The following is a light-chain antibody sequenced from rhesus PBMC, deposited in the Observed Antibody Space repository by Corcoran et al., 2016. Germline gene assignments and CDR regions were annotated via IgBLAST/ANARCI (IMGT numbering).Light chain of an antibody. CDR3: QQHNSYPYS. J-gene: IGKJ2*01. V-gene: IGKV1-25*01. CDR2: DAS. Sequence: DIQMTQSPSSLSASVGDTVTITCQASQGISKYLAWYQQKPGKAPKLRIYDASTLQSGVPSRFSGSGSEIEFTLTISSLQPEDFATYYCQQHNSYPYSFGQGTKVEIK. CDR1: QGISKY.